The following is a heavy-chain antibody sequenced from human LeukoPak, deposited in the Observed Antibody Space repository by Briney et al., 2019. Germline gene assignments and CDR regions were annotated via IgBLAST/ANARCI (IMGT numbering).Heavy chain of an antibody. Sequence: SETLSLTCTVSGASISSSDYYWSWIRQPPGKGLEWIGYIFYAGSTTYNPSLKSRVTISIDTSKNQFSLKLNSVTAADTAVYYCASGERGYSYGPLDFWGQGTLVTVSS. D-gene: IGHD5-18*01. J-gene: IGHJ4*02. V-gene: IGHV4-61*05. CDR3: ASGERGYSYGPLDF. CDR2: IFYAGST. CDR1: GASISSSDYY.